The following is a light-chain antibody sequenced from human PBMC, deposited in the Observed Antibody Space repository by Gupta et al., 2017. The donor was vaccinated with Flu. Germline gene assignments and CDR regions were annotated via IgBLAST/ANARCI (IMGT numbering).Light chain of an antibody. V-gene: IGLV3-1*01. Sequence: PGQTATITCSGDKLGHKYTCWYQQKPGQSPVLVIYEDEKRPSGIPERFSGSNNGNTATLTISGTQALDEADYYCQAWDSSTGVFGAGTKVTVL. CDR1: KLGHKY. J-gene: IGLJ1*01. CDR2: EDE. CDR3: QAWDSSTGV.